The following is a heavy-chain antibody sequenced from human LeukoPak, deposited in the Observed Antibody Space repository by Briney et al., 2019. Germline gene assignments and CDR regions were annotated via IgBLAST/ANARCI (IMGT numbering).Heavy chain of an antibody. V-gene: IGHV5-51*01. Sequence: GESLKISCKSAGYRFTDYWIAWVRQKPGKGLEWMGAIYPGDSDTRYSPSFQGQVTISADKSISTAYLQWSSLKASDTAVYYCARKRIWHQPEESWGQGTLVTVS. CDR1: GYRFTDYW. CDR2: IYPGDSDT. CDR3: ARKRIWHQPEES. J-gene: IGHJ5*02. D-gene: IGHD2-2*01.